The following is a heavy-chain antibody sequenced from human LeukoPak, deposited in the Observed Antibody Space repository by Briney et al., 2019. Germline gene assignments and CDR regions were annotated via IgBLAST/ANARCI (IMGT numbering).Heavy chain of an antibody. CDR2: ISGSGGST. V-gene: IGHV3-23*01. CDR3: AKDGPRTTTKAFDS. CDR1: GFTFSIYD. J-gene: IGHJ4*02. Sequence: GGSLRLSCAASGFTFSIYDMSWVRKAPGKGLEWVSAISGSGGSTYYADSVTGRFTISRDNSKNTLFLQMNSLRAEDTAVYSCAKDGPRTTTKAFDSWGQGTLVTVSS. D-gene: IGHD1-26*01.